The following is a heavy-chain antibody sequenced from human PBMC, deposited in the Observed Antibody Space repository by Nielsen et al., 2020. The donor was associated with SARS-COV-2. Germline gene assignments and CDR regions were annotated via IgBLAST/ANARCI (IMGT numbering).Heavy chain of an antibody. Sequence: GESLKISCAASGFTFSSYWMHWVRQAPGKGLVWVSRINSDGSSTSYADSVKGRFTISRDNAKNTLYLQMNSLRAEDTAVYYCAREGCSSTSCYGPLSRYYYYGMDIWGQGTTVTVSS. V-gene: IGHV3-74*01. D-gene: IGHD2-2*01. CDR1: GFTFSSYW. CDR3: AREGCSSTSCYGPLSRYYYYGMDI. CDR2: INSDGSST. J-gene: IGHJ6*02.